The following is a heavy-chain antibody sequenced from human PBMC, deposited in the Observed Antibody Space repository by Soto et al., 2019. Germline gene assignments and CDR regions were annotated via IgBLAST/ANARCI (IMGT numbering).Heavy chain of an antibody. Sequence: AXGTLTLTCTVSGVSINTNNYYWGWVRQPPGKGLEWIGNIFYSGSTFYNPSLRSRLTISVDTSKNQFSLRLNSVTAADAAVYYCAGFVVPASRNTGFDYWGQGTLVTVSS. CDR3: AGFVVPASRNTGFDY. J-gene: IGHJ4*02. CDR1: GVSINTNNYY. CDR2: IFYSGST. V-gene: IGHV4-39*01. D-gene: IGHD2-15*01.